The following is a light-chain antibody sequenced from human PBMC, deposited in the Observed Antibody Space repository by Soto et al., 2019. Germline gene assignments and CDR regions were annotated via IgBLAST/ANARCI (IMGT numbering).Light chain of an antibody. CDR3: LQYHNLWA. CDR2: RAS. CDR1: QNIYSN. Sequence: IVMTPSPATLSVSPVERATFSCRASQNIYSNIAWYQQRPGQAPRLLIYRASTRATGVPARFSGSGSGTEFTLTISSLQSEDFAVYSCLQYHNLWAFGQGTKVDIK. V-gene: IGKV3-15*01. J-gene: IGKJ1*01.